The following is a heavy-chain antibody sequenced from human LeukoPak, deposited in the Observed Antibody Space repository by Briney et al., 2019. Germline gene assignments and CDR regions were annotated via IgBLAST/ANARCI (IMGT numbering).Heavy chain of an antibody. CDR2: IKQDGSDK. V-gene: IGHV3-7*01. Sequence: GGSLRLSCAASGFIFSSYWMSWARQAPGKGLEWVANIKQDGSDKYYVDSVKGRFTISRDNAKNSLYLQMNSLRVEDTAVYYCARDTDWGQGTLVTVSS. D-gene: IGHD4-17*01. CDR3: ARDTD. CDR1: GFIFSSYW. J-gene: IGHJ4*02.